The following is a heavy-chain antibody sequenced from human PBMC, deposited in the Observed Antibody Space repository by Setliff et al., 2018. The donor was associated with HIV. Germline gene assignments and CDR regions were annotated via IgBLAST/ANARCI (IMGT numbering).Heavy chain of an antibody. V-gene: IGHV3-21*01. CDR1: GFTFSSYS. CDR3: ARDQDGTYYYDSSGYQQYFQH. D-gene: IGHD3-22*01. Sequence: PGGSLRLSCAASGFTFSSYSMNWVRQAPGKGLEWVSSISSSSSYIYYADSVKGRFTITRDNAKNSLYLQMNSLRAEDTAVYYCARDQDGTYYYDSSGYQQYFQHWGQGTLVTVSS. CDR2: ISSSSSYI. J-gene: IGHJ1*01.